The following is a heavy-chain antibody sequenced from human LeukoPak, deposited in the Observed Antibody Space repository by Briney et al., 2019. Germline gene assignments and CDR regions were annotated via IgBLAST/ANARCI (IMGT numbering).Heavy chain of an antibody. V-gene: IGHV3-74*01. D-gene: IGHD3-22*01. CDR2: INSDGSST. CDR3: AKSLDPIYYDSTYAFDI. Sequence: GGSLRLSCAASGFTFSSYWMHWVRQVPGKGLVWVSRINSDGSSTSYADSVKGRFTISRDNAKNTLYLQMNSLRAEDTAVYYCAKSLDPIYYDSTYAFDIWGQGTMVTVSS. CDR1: GFTFSSYW. J-gene: IGHJ3*02.